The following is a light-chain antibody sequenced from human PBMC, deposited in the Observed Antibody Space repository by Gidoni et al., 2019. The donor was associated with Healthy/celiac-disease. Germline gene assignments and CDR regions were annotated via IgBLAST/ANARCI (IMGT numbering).Light chain of an antibody. V-gene: IGKV1-5*01. CDR2: DAS. Sequence: DIQMTQSPSTLSASVGDRVTITCRASQSISSWLAWYQQKPGKAPKLLIYDASSLESGVPSRFSGSGSGTEFTLTISSLQPDDFATYYCQQYNIYPLGITFGGGTKVEIK. J-gene: IGKJ4*01. CDR3: QQYNIYPLGIT. CDR1: QSISSW.